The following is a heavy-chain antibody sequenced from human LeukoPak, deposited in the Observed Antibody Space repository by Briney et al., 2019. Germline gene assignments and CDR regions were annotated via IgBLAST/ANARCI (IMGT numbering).Heavy chain of an antibody. V-gene: IGHV3-48*03. D-gene: IGHD3-10*01. J-gene: IGHJ5*02. CDR3: AVGGGS. CDR2: TSSGHTTT. Sequence: TGGSLRLSCAASGFTFNTYEMNWVRRAPVEGVLWFSYTSSGHTTTHYALSVKCRFPLSRDYAKNSVSLHMNNLRAEDTAVYYCAVGGGSWGQGTLVTVSS. CDR1: GFTFNTYE.